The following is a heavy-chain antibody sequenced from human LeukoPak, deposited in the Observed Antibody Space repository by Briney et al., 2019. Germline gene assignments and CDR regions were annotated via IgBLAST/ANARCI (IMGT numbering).Heavy chain of an antibody. Sequence: GGSLRLSCTASGFTFSDYYMSWIRQAPGKGLEWVSYISGSGTTIYHADSVKGRFTISRDNARKSLYLQMNSLRAEDTAVYYCARDAMITVVGAFDIWGQGTMVTVSS. CDR2: ISGSGTTI. CDR3: ARDAMITVVGAFDI. CDR1: GFTFSDYY. V-gene: IGHV3-11*04. J-gene: IGHJ3*02. D-gene: IGHD3-22*01.